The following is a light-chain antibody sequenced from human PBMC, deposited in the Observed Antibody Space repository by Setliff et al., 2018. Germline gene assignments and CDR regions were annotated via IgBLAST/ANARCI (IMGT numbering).Light chain of an antibody. J-gene: IGLJ1*01. CDR3: SAYTSSSTEV. V-gene: IGLV2-14*03. Sequence: QSVLTQPASVSGSPGQSITIPCSGTSSDVGAYDLVSWYKQHPGKAPKLIISDVSNRPSGVSNRFSGSKSGNTASLTISGLQAEDEADYYCSAYTSSSTEVFGTGTKGTVL. CDR2: DVS. CDR1: SSDVGAYDL.